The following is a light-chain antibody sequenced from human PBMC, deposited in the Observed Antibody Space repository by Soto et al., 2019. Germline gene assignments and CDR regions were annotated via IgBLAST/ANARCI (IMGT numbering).Light chain of an antibody. J-gene: IGKJ1*01. CDR1: QSISRS. V-gene: IGKV1-39*01. CDR3: QQSFDSSWT. CDR2: AAS. Sequence: DIQMTQSPSSLSASVGDRVTITCRASQSISRSLNWYQHRPGKAPNLLIYAASRLQSGVPSRFSGGGSGTDFTLTISSLQTEDFATYYCQQSFDSSWTFGQGTKVDLK.